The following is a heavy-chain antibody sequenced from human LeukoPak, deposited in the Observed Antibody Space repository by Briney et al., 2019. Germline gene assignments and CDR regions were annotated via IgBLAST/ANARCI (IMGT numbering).Heavy chain of an antibody. CDR3: ARDSVTGSSHFFDY. D-gene: IGHD1-26*01. V-gene: IGHV3-53*01. CDR2: IYGGGST. Sequence: PGGSLRLSCAASGFTVRSNYMSWVRQAPGKGLEWVSLIYGGGSTYYADSVKGRFTNSRDNSKNTLYLQMNSLRAEDTAVYYCARDSVTGSSHFFDYWGQGTPVTVSS. J-gene: IGHJ4*02. CDR1: GFTVRSNY.